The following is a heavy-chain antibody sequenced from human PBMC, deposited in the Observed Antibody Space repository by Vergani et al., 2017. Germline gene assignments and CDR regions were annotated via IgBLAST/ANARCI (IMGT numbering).Heavy chain of an antibody. V-gene: IGHV4-4*03. Sequence: QVQLQESGPGLVKPPGTLSLTCAVSGDSISSNNCWTWVRQPPGKGPEWIGHIHTGGSTDLNPSFKSRVSISVDTSKSQFSLKLNSVTVADTAVYYCARSRPYCTSGSCPAIWGQGTLVTVSS. CDR3: ARSRPYCTSGSCPAI. J-gene: IGHJ4*02. D-gene: IGHD2-15*01. CDR2: IHTGGST. CDR1: GDSISSNNC.